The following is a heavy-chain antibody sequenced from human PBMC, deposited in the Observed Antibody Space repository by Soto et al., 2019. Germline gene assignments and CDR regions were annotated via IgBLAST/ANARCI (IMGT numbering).Heavy chain of an antibody. D-gene: IGHD3-3*01. CDR3: ARGNYDFWSGLSYGMDV. J-gene: IGHJ6*02. Sequence: GASVKVSRKASGYTFTSYDINWVRQATGQGLEWMGWMNPNSGNTGYAQKFQGRVTMTRNTSISTAYMELSSLRSEDTAVYYCARGNYDFWSGLSYGMDVWGQGTTVTVSS. V-gene: IGHV1-8*01. CDR2: MNPNSGNT. CDR1: GYTFTSYD.